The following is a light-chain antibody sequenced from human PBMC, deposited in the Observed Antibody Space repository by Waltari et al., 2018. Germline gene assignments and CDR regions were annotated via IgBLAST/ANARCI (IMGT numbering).Light chain of an antibody. CDR2: KAS. CDR3: QQYNTYTYT. J-gene: IGKJ2*01. Sequence: DIQMTQSPSTLSASVGARVTITCRASQNIHDWLAWYQQKPGKAPKVLIYKASNLESGVPSRFSGSGSGTDFTLTISSLQPDDFATYYCQQYNTYTYTFGQGTKLEIK. V-gene: IGKV1-5*03. CDR1: QNIHDW.